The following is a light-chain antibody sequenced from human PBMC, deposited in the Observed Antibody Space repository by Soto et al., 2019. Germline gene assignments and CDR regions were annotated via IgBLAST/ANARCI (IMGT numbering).Light chain of an antibody. CDR3: AAWDDSLNGNV. V-gene: IGLV1-44*01. J-gene: IGLJ1*01. Sequence: QSALTQPHSASGTPGQRVTISCSGSSSNIGTNSVHWFQQLPGTAPKLLISTTNQRPSGVPERFSGSKSGTSASLAISGLQSEDEADYYCAAWDDSLNGNVFGTGTKVPVL. CDR1: SSNIGTNS. CDR2: TTN.